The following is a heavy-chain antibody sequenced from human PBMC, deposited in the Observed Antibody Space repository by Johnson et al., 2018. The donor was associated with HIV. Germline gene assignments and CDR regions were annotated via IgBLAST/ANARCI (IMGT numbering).Heavy chain of an antibody. CDR1: GFTFSSYD. Sequence: MQLVESGGGLVQPGGSLRLSCAASGFTFSSYDMHWVRQATGKGLEWVSAIGTAGDTYYPGSVKGRFTIPRENAKNSLYLQMNSLRAEDTAGYYCARDGGICSTREDSFDIWGQGTMVIVSS. CDR2: IGTAGDT. D-gene: IGHD2-2*01. J-gene: IGHJ3*02. CDR3: ARDGGICSTREDSFDI. V-gene: IGHV3-13*01.